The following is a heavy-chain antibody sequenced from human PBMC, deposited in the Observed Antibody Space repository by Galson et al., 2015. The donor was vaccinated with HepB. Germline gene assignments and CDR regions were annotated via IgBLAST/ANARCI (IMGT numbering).Heavy chain of an antibody. V-gene: IGHV3-30-3*01. D-gene: IGHD6-13*01. J-gene: IGHJ4*02. CDR2: ISYDGNNK. CDR1: GFTFTTYT. Sequence: SLRLSCAASGFTFTTYTMHWVRQTPGKGLEWGALISYDGNNKYYADSVRGRFTISRDKSMNTLYLQMNSLRVEDTAVYYCARDPSSSSSWYSTYYFDYWGQGTLVTVSS. CDR3: ARDPSSSSSWYSTYYFDY.